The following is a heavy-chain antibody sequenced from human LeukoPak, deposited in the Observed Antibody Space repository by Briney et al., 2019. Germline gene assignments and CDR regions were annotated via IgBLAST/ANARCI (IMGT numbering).Heavy chain of an antibody. V-gene: IGHV7-4-1*02. CDR2: INTNTGNP. CDR3: AREGTMIVVDPDAFDI. CDR1: GGTFSSYA. D-gene: IGHD3-22*01. Sequence: GASVKVSCKASGGTFSSYAIGWVRQAPGQGLEWMGWINTNTGNPTYAQGFTGRFVFSLDTSVSTAYLQISSLKAEDTAVYYCAREGTMIVVDPDAFDIWGQGTMVTVSS. J-gene: IGHJ3*02.